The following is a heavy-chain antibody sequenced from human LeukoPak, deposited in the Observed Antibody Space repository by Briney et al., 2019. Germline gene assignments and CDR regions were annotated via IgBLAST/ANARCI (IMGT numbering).Heavy chain of an antibody. CDR2: IYYSGST. CDR1: GVSISSSNSY. V-gene: IGHV4-39*07. D-gene: IGHD4-17*01. J-gene: IGHJ5*02. CDR3: ATYVPLRGGWFDP. Sequence: SETLSLTCTVSGVSISSSNSYWGWIRQPPGKGLEWIGSIYYSGSTYYNPSLKSRVTISVDTSKNQFSLKLSSVTAADTAVYYCATYVPLRGGWFDPWGQGSLVTVSS.